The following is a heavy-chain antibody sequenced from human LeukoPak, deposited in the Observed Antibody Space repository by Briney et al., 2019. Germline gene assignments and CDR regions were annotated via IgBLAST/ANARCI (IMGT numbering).Heavy chain of an antibody. CDR1: GGSFSGYY. V-gene: IGHV4-34*01. D-gene: IGHD2-2*01. J-gene: IGHJ5*02. CDR3: ARGGLTRYCSSTSCYRWFDL. CDR2: INHSGST. Sequence: PSETLSPTCAVYGGSFSGYYWSWSRQPPGKGLEWIGEINHSGSTNYNPSLKSRVTISVDTSKNQFSLKLSSVTAADTAVYYCARGGLTRYCSSTSCYRWFDLWGQGTLVTVSS.